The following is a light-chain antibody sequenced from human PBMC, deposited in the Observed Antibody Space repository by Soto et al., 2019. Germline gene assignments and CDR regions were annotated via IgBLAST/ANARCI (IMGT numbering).Light chain of an antibody. Sequence: DIQMTQSPSSLSASVGERVTITCLASQSISSYLNWYQQKPGKAPKLLIYAASSLQSGVPSRFSGSGSGTDFTLTISSLQPEDFATYYCQQSYSTPWTFGQGTKVDI. CDR3: QQSYSTPWT. CDR2: AAS. V-gene: IGKV1-39*01. J-gene: IGKJ1*01. CDR1: QSISSY.